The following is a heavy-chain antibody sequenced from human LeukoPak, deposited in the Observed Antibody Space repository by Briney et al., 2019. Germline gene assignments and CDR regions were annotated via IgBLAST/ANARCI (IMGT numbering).Heavy chain of an antibody. CDR1: GGSFSSYY. CDR2: IYYSGST. D-gene: IGHD3-10*01. CDR3: ARDRGALDAFDI. Sequence: SETLSLTCAVYGGSFSSYYWSWIRQPPGKGLEWIGYIYYSGSTNYNPSLKSRVTISVDTSKNQFSLKLSSVTAADTAVYYCARDRGALDAFDIWGQGTMVTVSS. V-gene: IGHV4-59*01. J-gene: IGHJ3*02.